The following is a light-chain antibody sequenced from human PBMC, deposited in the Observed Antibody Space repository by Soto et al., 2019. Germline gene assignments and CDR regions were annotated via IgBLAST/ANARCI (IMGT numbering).Light chain of an antibody. V-gene: IGKV1-27*01. CDR1: QVIGNY. Sequence: DIQMTQSPSSLSASVGDRVTITCRASQVIGNYLAWYQQKPGKVPKLLIYGAYTLQSGVPSRFSGSGSGTDFTLTISSLQPEDVAIYYCQKYNSGLITFGQGTRPAIK. CDR2: GAY. CDR3: QKYNSGLIT. J-gene: IGKJ5*01.